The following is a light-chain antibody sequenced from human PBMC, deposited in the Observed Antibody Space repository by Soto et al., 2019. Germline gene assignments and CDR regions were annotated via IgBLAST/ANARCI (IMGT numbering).Light chain of an antibody. Sequence: EIVLTQSPATLSVSPGEGVTLCCRASQGIGDTLAWYQHKPGQTPRLLIYDTSARATGVPARFSGSGSGTDFTLTISSLEPEDFAVYYCQQRDNWPPTFGPGTKVDIK. V-gene: IGKV3-11*01. CDR3: QQRDNWPPT. J-gene: IGKJ3*01. CDR1: QGIGDT. CDR2: DTS.